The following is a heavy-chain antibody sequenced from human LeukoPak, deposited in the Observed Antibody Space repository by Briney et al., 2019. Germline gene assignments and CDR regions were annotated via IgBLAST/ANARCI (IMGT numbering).Heavy chain of an antibody. CDR2: TNPNSGGT. CDR1: GYTFTGYY. J-gene: IGHJ6*02. CDR3: ARTLEWLLGSMDI. V-gene: IGHV1-2*06. D-gene: IGHD3-3*01. Sequence: ASVKVSCKASGYTFTGYYMHWVRQAPGQGLEWMGRTNPNSGGTNYAQKFQGRVTMTRDTSISTAYMELSRLRSDDTAVYYCARTLEWLLGSMDIWGQGTTVTVSS.